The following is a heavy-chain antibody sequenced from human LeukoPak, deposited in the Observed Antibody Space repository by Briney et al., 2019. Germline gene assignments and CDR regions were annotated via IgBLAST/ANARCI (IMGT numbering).Heavy chain of an antibody. D-gene: IGHD1-26*01. Sequence: ASVTVSCKASGYTFTGYYMHWVRQAPGQGLEWMGWINPNSGGTNYAQKFQGRVTMTRDTSISTAYMELSRLRSDDTAVYYCARDPRGGYPLDAFDIWGQGTMVTVSS. J-gene: IGHJ3*02. CDR3: ARDPRGGYPLDAFDI. CDR2: INPNSGGT. V-gene: IGHV1-2*02. CDR1: GYTFTGYY.